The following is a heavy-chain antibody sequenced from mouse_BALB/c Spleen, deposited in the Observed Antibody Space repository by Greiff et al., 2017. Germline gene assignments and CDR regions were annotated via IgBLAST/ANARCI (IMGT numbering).Heavy chain of an antibody. Sequence: VQLQQPGAELVKPGASVKLSCKASGYTFTSYWMHWVKQRPGQGLEWIGRIAPGSGSTYYNEMFKGKATLTVDTSSSTAYIQLSSLSSEDSAVYFCARERDAMDYWGQGTSVTVSS. J-gene: IGHJ4*01. CDR1: GYTFTSYW. CDR3: ARERDAMDY. CDR2: IAPGSGST. V-gene: IGHV1-53*01.